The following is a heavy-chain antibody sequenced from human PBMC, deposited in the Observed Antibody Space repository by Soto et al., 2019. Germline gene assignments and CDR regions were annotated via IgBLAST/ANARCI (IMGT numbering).Heavy chain of an antibody. CDR2: IIPIFGTA. J-gene: IGHJ6*02. V-gene: IGHV1-69*06. CDR3: ARGQYSSGWYRVYYGMDV. D-gene: IGHD6-19*01. Sequence: WASVKVSCKASGGTFSNYAISWVRQAPGQGLEWMGGIIPIFGTANYAQKFQGRVTITADKSTSTAYMELSSLRSEDTAVYYCARGQYSSGWYRVYYGMDVWGQGTTVTVSS. CDR1: GGTFSNYA.